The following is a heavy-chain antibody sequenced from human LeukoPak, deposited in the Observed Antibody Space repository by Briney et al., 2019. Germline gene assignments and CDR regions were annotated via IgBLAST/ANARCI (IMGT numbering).Heavy chain of an antibody. Sequence: SETLSLTCTVSGGSIGSYYWSWIRQPAGKGLEWIGRIYTSGSTNYNPSLKSRVTMSVDTSKNQFSLKLSSVTAADTAVYYCARDRGDFWSGQLQIDYWGQGTLVTVSS. D-gene: IGHD3-3*01. V-gene: IGHV4-4*07. CDR2: IYTSGST. CDR3: ARDRGDFWSGQLQIDY. J-gene: IGHJ4*02. CDR1: GGSIGSYY.